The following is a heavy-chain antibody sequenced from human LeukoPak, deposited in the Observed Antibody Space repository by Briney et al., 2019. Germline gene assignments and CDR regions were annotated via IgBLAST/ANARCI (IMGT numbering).Heavy chain of an antibody. J-gene: IGHJ6*02. D-gene: IGHD1-26*01. Sequence: ASVKVSCKASGYTFTSNYIHWVRQAPGQGLEWMGMIYPRDGSTSYAQKFQGRVTVTRDTSTSTVHMELSGLRSEDTAVYYCAREERRYYYYGMDVWGQGTTVTVSS. CDR3: AREERRYYYYGMDV. CDR2: IYPRDGST. V-gene: IGHV1-46*01. CDR1: GYTFTSNY.